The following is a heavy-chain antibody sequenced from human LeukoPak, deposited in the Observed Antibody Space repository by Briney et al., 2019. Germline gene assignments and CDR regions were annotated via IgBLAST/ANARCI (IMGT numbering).Heavy chain of an antibody. Sequence: ASVKVSCKTSGYTFTDSYIHWVRQAPGQGLEWMGRINPNSGDPNYPQKFQGRVTMTRDTSISTAYMELSRLRSDDTAVYYCARVRAVADHFDYWGQGTLVTVSS. V-gene: IGHV1-2*06. D-gene: IGHD6-19*01. CDR3: ARVRAVADHFDY. CDR2: INPNSGDP. CDR1: GYTFTDSY. J-gene: IGHJ4*02.